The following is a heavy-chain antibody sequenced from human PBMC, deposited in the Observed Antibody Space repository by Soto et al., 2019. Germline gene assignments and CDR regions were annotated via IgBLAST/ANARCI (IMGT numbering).Heavy chain of an antibody. J-gene: IGHJ4*02. V-gene: IGHV1-69*13. D-gene: IGHD3-22*01. CDR1: GGTFSSYA. CDR3: ASTRGDSSGYSGFDY. Sequence: SVKVSCKASGGTFSSYAISWVRQAPGQGLEWMGGIIPIFDTANYAQRFQGRVTITADESTSTAYMELSSLRSEDTAVYYCASTRGDSSGYSGFDYWGQGTLVTSPQ. CDR2: IIPIFDTA.